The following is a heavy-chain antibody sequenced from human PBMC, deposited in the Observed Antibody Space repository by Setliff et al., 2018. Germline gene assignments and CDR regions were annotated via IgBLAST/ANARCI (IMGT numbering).Heavy chain of an antibody. V-gene: IGHV4-4*07. CDR2: LYTSGDT. Sequence: SSETLSLTCTVSGGSISSHYWTWIRQPAGKGLEWIGRLYTSGDTNYNPSLKSRVSMSLDTSKNQFSLNLSSVTAADTAVYYCARDRVVVLAGRRGFYFDYWGQGTLVTVSS. J-gene: IGHJ4*02. CDR3: ARDRVVVLAGRRGFYFDY. CDR1: GGSISSHY. D-gene: IGHD2-15*01.